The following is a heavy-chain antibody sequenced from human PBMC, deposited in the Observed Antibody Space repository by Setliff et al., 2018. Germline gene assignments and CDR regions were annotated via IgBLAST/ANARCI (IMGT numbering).Heavy chain of an antibody. CDR2: ISGSGIST. CDR3: ARVRGYDSSGFLNWFDP. J-gene: IGHJ5*02. CDR1: GFTFGTYA. Sequence: GGSLRLSCAASGFTFGTYAMSWVRQAPGKGLEWVSAISGSGISTYYADSVKGRFTISRDNSKNTLYLQMNSLRAEDTAVYYCARVRGYDSSGFLNWFDPWGQGTLVTVSS. V-gene: IGHV3-23*01. D-gene: IGHD3-22*01.